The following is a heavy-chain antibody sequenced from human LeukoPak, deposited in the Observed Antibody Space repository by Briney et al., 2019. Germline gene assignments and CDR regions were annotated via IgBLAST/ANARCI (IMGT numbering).Heavy chain of an antibody. CDR1: GGSISSSTDY. V-gene: IGHV4-61*05. CDR3: ARVPVMTATPADY. J-gene: IGHJ4*02. D-gene: IGHD2-21*02. Sequence: SETLSLTCTVSGGSISSSTDYWGWIRQPPGKGLEWIGYIYYSGSTNYNPSLKSRVTISVDTSKNQFSLKLSSVTAADTAVYYCARVPVMTATPADYWGQGTLVTVSS. CDR2: IYYSGST.